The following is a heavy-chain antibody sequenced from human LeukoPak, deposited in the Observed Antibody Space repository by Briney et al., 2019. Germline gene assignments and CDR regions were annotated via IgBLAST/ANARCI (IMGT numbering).Heavy chain of an antibody. Sequence: PSETLSLTCTVSGGPISSYYWSWIRQPPGKGLEWIGHIYTSGTTNYNPSLKSRVTMSIDTSKNQFSLKLSSVTAADTAIYYCARDAKYYFGSRTYFFFEYWGQGTLLTVSS. CDR2: IYTSGTT. J-gene: IGHJ4*02. V-gene: IGHV4-4*07. CDR1: GGPISSYY. CDR3: ARDAKYYFGSRTYFFFEY. D-gene: IGHD3-10*01.